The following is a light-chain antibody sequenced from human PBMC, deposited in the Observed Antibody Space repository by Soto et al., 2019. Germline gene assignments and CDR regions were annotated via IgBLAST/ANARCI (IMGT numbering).Light chain of an antibody. CDR3: QHYGTSLTWT. Sequence: EIVLTQSPGTLSLSPGERATLSCRASQSVSSSYLAWYQQKPGQAPRLLIYGASSRATGMPDRFSGSGSGTDFTLTIIRLDPEDFAVYYCQHYGTSLTWTFGQGTKVEIK. CDR2: GAS. CDR1: QSVSSSY. V-gene: IGKV3-20*01. J-gene: IGKJ1*01.